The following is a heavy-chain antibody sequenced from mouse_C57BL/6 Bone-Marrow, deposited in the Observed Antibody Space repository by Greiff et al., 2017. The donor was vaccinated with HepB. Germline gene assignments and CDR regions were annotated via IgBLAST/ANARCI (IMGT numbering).Heavy chain of an antibody. D-gene: IGHD1-1*01. CDR1: GFTFTDYY. J-gene: IGHJ4*01. Sequence: EVKLVESGGGLVQPGGSLSLSCAASGFTFTDYYMSWVRQPPGKALEWLGFIRNKANGYTTEYSASVKGRFTISRDNSQSILYLQMNALRAEDSATYYCARHGSSFYYAMDYWGQGTSVTVSS. V-gene: IGHV7-3*01. CDR2: IRNKANGYTT. CDR3: ARHGSSFYYAMDY.